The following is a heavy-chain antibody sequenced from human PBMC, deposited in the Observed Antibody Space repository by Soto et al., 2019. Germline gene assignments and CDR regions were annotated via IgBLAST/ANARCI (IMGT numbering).Heavy chain of an antibody. D-gene: IGHD3-9*01. CDR1: GFTFSNYW. J-gene: IGHJ3*02. CDR2: IKTDGSDT. Sequence: EVQLVESGGGLVQPGGSLRLPCAASGFTFSNYWMHWVRQSPGKGLVWVSRIKTDGSDTHYADSVTGRFTISRDNAKNTLYLQMNSLRDEDTAVYYCARPRTSDWAYDIWGQGTMVIVSS. CDR3: ARPRTSDWAYDI. V-gene: IGHV3-74*01.